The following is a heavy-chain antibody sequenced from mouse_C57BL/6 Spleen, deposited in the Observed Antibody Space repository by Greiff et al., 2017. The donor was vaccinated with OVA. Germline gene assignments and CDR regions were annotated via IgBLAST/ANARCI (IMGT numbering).Heavy chain of an antibody. CDR3: ARGGSGWFAY. CDR1: GYSITSGYY. J-gene: IGHJ3*01. V-gene: IGHV3-6*01. CDR2: ISYDGSN. Sequence: VQLKESGPGLVKPSQSLSLTCSVTGYSITSGYYWNWIRQFPGNKLEWMGYISYDGSNNYNPSLKNRISITRDTSKNQFFLKLNSVTTEDTATYYCARGGSGWFAYWGQGTLVTVSA.